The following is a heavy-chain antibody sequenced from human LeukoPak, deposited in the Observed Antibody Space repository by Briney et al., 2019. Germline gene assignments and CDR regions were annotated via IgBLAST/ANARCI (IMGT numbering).Heavy chain of an antibody. J-gene: IGHJ3*02. V-gene: IGHV1-18*01. Sequence: ASVKVSCKASGYTFTSYGISWVRQAPGQGLEWMGWISAYNGNTNYAQKLQGRVTMTTDTSTSTAYMELRSLRSDDTAVYYCARALGHYYDSSGYTGDAFDIWGQGTMVTVSS. CDR1: GYTFTSYG. CDR3: ARALGHYYDSSGYTGDAFDI. CDR2: ISAYNGNT. D-gene: IGHD3-22*01.